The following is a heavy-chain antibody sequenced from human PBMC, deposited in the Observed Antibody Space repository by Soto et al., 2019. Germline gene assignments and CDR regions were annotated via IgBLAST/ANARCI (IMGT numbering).Heavy chain of an antibody. CDR3: AHKGPEDWPLDY. CDR2: IYWDDSK. V-gene: IGHV2-5*08. CDR1: GGSISSGGYS. Sequence: TLSLTCAVSGGSISSGGYSWSWIRQPPGKALEWLAVIYWDDSKHYSPSLRSRLTITKDTSKNQVVLTMTNMDPMDTGTYYCAHKGPEDWPLDYWGQGTLVTVSS. D-gene: IGHD3-9*01. J-gene: IGHJ4*02.